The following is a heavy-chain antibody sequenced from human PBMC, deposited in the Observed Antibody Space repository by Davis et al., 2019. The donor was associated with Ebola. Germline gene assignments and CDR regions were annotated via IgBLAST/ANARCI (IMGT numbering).Heavy chain of an antibody. CDR3: AREAYYYDSSGYHRGGFDY. CDR2: IYYSGST. V-gene: IGHV4-59*01. Sequence: SETLSLTCTVSGGSISSSYWSWIRQPPGKGLEWIGYIYYSGSTNYNPSLKSRVTISVDTSKNQFSLKLSSVTAADTAVYYCAREAYYYDSSGYHRGGFDYWGQGTLVTVSS. CDR1: GGSISSSY. J-gene: IGHJ4*02. D-gene: IGHD3-22*01.